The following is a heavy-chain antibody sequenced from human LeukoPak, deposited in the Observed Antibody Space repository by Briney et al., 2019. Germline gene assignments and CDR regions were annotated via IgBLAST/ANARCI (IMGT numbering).Heavy chain of an antibody. CDR3: ARNVRGGSTYLDY. J-gene: IGHJ4*02. D-gene: IGHD3-16*01. V-gene: IGHV4-4*07. CDR1: GGSISSYY. CDR2: IYSSGTT. Sequence: SETLSLTCTVSGGSISSYYWSWIRQPAGKGLEWLGRIYSSGTTNYNPSLKSRVTMSVDTSKNQFSLKLSSVTAADTAVYFCARNVRGGSTYLDYWGQGALVTVSS.